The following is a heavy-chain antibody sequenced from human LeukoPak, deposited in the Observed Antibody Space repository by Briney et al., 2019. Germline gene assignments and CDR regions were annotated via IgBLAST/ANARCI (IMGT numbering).Heavy chain of an antibody. D-gene: IGHD3-22*01. CDR1: GYTFTSYD. Sequence: SVKVSCKASGYTFTSYDINWVRQAPGQGLEWVGGIIPIFGTANYAQKFQGRVTITADESTSTAYMELSSLRSGDTAVYYCAVETYYYDSSGYYGNDAFDIWGQGTMVTVSS. CDR3: AVETYYYDSSGYYGNDAFDI. V-gene: IGHV1-69*13. CDR2: IIPIFGTA. J-gene: IGHJ3*02.